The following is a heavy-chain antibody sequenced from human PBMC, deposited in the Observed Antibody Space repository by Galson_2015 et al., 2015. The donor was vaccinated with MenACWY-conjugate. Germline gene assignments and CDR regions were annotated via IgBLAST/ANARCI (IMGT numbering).Heavy chain of an antibody. CDR2: IDSEGTST. CDR1: GFTFSRYW. J-gene: IGHJ5*02. D-gene: IGHD3-3*01. Sequence: SLRLSCAASGFTFSRYWMHWVRQAPGKGLVWVSRIDSEGTSTTYADSVKGRFTISRDNAKNTLYLQMNSLRAEDTAVYYCARDRGAFSSAIPGSYFDPWGQGTLVTVSS. V-gene: IGHV3-74*01. CDR3: ARDRGAFSSAIPGSYFDP.